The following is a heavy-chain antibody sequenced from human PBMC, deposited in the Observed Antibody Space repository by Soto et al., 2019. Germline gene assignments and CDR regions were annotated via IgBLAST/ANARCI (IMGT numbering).Heavy chain of an antibody. CDR3: ARVGFGIVGYYYYYRDV. J-gene: IGHJ6*03. CDR1: GGSINSYF. CDR2: IYASGST. V-gene: IGHV4-59*01. Sequence: QVQLQESGPGLVKPSETLSLTCTVSGGSINSYFWSWIRQPPGKPLEWIGYIYASGSTNYNPSLQGRVTIAADMSKNQFYLTLTSVTSADTAIYYCARVGFGIVGYYYYYRDVWGKGTTVTVSS. D-gene: IGHD2-15*01.